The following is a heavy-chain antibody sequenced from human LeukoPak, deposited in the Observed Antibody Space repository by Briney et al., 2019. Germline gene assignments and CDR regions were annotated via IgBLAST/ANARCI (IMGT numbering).Heavy chain of an antibody. Sequence: QPGGSLRLSCAASGFTFSSYAMHWVRQAPGKGLEWVAVISYDGSNKYYADSVKGRFTISRDNSKNTLYPQMNSLRAEDTAVYYCASSRLLWFGELLAPLDYWGQGTLVTVSS. V-gene: IGHV3-30-3*01. CDR3: ASSRLLWFGELLAPLDY. D-gene: IGHD3-10*01. J-gene: IGHJ4*02. CDR2: ISYDGSNK. CDR1: GFTFSSYA.